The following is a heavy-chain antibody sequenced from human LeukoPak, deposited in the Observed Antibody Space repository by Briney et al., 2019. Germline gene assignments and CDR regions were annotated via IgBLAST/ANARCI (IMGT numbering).Heavy chain of an antibody. CDR1: GYSISSGYF. J-gene: IGHJ4*02. Sequence: SETLSLTCAVSGYSISSGYFWGWIRRPPGRGLEWIGSIDHSGTAYYNPSLKSRVTISVDTSKNQFSLRLSSATAADTAVYYCATTDGRDGYIGCFGYWGQGTLVTVSS. CDR3: ATTDGRDGYIGCFGY. V-gene: IGHV4-38-2*01. D-gene: IGHD5-24*01. CDR2: IDHSGTA.